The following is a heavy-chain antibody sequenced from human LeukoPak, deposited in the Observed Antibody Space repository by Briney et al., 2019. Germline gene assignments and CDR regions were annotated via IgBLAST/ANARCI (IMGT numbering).Heavy chain of an antibody. CDR3: AGGRNFDY. V-gene: IGHV1-46*01. CDR1: GYTFSSYY. J-gene: IGHJ4*02. CDR2: INPSGST. Sequence: ASVKVSCKASGYTFSSYYMHWVRQAPGQGLEWMGIINPSGSTNYAKKFQGRVTLTRVTSTSTVYMELSSLSSEDTAVYYCAGGRNFDYWGQGTLVTVSS. D-gene: IGHD3-16*01.